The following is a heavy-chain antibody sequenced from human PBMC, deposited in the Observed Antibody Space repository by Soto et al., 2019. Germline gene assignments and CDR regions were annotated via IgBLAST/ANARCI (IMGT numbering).Heavy chain of an antibody. V-gene: IGHV4-30-4*01. D-gene: IGHD4-17*01. CDR2: IYSSGTT. J-gene: IGHJ4*01. CDR3: ARGADYGDTVREYFFDF. Sequence: SETLSLTCTVSGGSISSGDYYWSWIRQPPGKGLEWIGYIYSSGTTYFNPSLLSRVGMSLDTSGNRFSLRLTSVTAADTAVYYCARGADYGDTVREYFFDFWGQGALVTVSS. CDR1: GGSISSGDYY.